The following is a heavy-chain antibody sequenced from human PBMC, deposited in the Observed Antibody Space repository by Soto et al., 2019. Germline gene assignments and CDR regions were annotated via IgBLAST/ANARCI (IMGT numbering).Heavy chain of an antibody. CDR3: ASHYGSGRVPYYYYYMDV. CDR2: IYSGGST. D-gene: IGHD3-10*01. J-gene: IGHJ6*03. V-gene: IGHV3-66*04. Sequence: PGGSLRLSCAASGFTVSSNYMSWVRQAPGKGLEWVSVIYSGGSTYYADSVKGRFTISRDNSKNTLYLQMNSLRAEDTAVYYCASHYGSGRVPYYYYYMDVWGKGTTVTVSS. CDR1: GFTVSSNY.